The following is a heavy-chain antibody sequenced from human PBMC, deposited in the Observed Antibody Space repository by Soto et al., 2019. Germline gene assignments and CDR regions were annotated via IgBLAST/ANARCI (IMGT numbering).Heavy chain of an antibody. D-gene: IGHD6-13*01. CDR2: INPNSGGT. J-gene: IGHJ4*02. CDR3: ASGMYSSSWYLVDY. V-gene: IGHV1-2*02. CDR1: GYTFTGYY. Sequence: QVQLVQSGAEVKKPGASVKVSCKASGYTFTGYYMHWVRQAPGQGLEWMGWINPNSGGTNYAQKFQGRVTMTRDTYISPGYMGLSRLRSYDTAVYDCASGMYSSSWYLVDYWGQGTLVTVSS.